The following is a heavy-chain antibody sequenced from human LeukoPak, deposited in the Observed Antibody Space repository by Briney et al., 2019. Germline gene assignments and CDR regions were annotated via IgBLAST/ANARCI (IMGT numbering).Heavy chain of an antibody. CDR3: ARDVGSGSYLDY. Sequence: SGGSLRLSCAASGFTFSSYAMHWVRQAPGKGLEGVAVISYDGSNKYYADSVKGRFTISRDNSKNTLYLQMNSLRAGDTAVYYCARDVGSGSYLDYWGQGTLVTVSS. D-gene: IGHD3-10*01. V-gene: IGHV3-30*04. J-gene: IGHJ4*02. CDR1: GFTFSSYA. CDR2: ISYDGSNK.